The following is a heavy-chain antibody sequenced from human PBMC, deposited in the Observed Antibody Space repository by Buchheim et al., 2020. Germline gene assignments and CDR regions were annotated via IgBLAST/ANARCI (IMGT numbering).Heavy chain of an antibody. J-gene: IGHJ6*02. D-gene: IGHD3-22*01. V-gene: IGHV1-69*04. CDR1: GGTFSSYA. CDR2: IIPILGIA. Sequence: VKKPGSSVKVSCKASGGTFSSYAISWVRQAPGQGLEWMGRIIPILGIANYAQKFQGRVTITADKSTSTAYMELSSLRSEDTAVYYCARIPTYYYDSSGYVYYYYGMDVWGQGTT. CDR3: ARIPTYYYDSSGYVYYYYGMDV.